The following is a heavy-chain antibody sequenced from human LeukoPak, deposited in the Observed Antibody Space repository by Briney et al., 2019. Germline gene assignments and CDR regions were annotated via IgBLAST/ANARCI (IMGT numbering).Heavy chain of an antibody. CDR2: IKPDGSEK. V-gene: IGHV3-7*01. Sequence: GGSLRLSCAASGFTFSSHWMSWVRQAPGKGLEWVGNIKPDGSEKYYVDSLKGRFIISRDNPKNSLYLQMNSLRAEDVAVYYCAKYFYDGSGTHYFDYWGQGTPVTVSS. J-gene: IGHJ4*02. CDR1: GFTFSSHW. D-gene: IGHD3-22*01. CDR3: AKYFYDGSGTHYFDY.